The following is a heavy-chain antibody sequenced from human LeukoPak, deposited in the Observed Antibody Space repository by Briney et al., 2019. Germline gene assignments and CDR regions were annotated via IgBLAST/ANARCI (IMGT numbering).Heavy chain of an antibody. CDR3: ARERGGSSGYYPGAFDY. CDR2: IYHSGST. J-gene: IGHJ4*02. Sequence: SETLSLTCAVSGGSISSGGYSWSWIRQPPGKGLEWIGYIYHSGSTYYNPSLKSRVTISVDRSKNQSSLKLSSVTAADTAVYYCARERGGSSGYYPGAFDYWGQGTLVTVSS. D-gene: IGHD3-22*01. CDR1: GGSISSGGYS. V-gene: IGHV4-30-2*01.